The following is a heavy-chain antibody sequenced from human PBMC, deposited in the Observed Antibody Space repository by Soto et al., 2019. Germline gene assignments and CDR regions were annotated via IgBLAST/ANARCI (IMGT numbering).Heavy chain of an antibody. Sequence: EVQLVESGGGLVKPGGSLRLSCAASGFTFSSYSMNWVRQAPGKGLEWVSSISSSSSYIYYADSVKGRFTISRDNAKNSLYLQMNSLRAEDTAVYYCARVMTTVAKNWFDPWGQGTMYTVSS. D-gene: IGHD4-4*01. V-gene: IGHV3-21*01. CDR2: ISSSSSYI. J-gene: IGHJ5*02. CDR3: ARVMTTVAKNWFDP. CDR1: GFTFSSYS.